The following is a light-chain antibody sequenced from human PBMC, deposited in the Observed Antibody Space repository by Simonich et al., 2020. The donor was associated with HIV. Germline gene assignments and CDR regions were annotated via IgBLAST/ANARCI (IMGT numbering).Light chain of an antibody. CDR3: QQRSNWPLT. Sequence: EIVLTQSPATLSLSPGERATLSCRASLSVSSYFACYQQKPGQAPRLLIYDASNRATGIPARFSGSGSGTDFTLTISSLEPEDFAVYYCQQRSNWPLTFGPGTKVDIK. CDR2: DAS. J-gene: IGKJ3*01. CDR1: LSVSSY. V-gene: IGKV3-11*01.